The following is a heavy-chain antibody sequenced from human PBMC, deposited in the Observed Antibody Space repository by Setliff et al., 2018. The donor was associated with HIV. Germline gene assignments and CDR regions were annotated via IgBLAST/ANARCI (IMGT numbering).Heavy chain of an antibody. CDR3: ARGRDYYGSGSLGIQYFDY. V-gene: IGHV4-30-4*08. CDR2: IYYSGST. D-gene: IGHD3-10*01. CDR1: GGSISSGDYY. Sequence: PSETLSLTCTVSGGSISSGDYYWSWIRQPPGKGLEWIGYIYYSGSTYYNPSLKSRVTISVDTSKNQFSLKLSSVTAADTAVYYCARGRDYYGSGSLGIQYFDYWGQGTLVTVSS. J-gene: IGHJ4*02.